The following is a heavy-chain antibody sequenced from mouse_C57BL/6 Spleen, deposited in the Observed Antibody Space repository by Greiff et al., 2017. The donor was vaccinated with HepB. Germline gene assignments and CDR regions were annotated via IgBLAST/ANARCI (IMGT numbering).Heavy chain of an antibody. CDR2: ISSGGDYI. D-gene: IGHD1-1*01. V-gene: IGHV5-9-1*02. Sequence: EVKLVESGEGLVKPGGSLKLSCAASGFTFSSYAMSWVRQTPEKRLEWVAYISSGGDYIYYADTVKGRFTISRDNARNTLYLQMSSLKSEDKAMYYCTRVYYDGFAYWGQGTLVTVSA. J-gene: IGHJ3*01. CDR1: GFTFSSYA. CDR3: TRVYYDGFAY.